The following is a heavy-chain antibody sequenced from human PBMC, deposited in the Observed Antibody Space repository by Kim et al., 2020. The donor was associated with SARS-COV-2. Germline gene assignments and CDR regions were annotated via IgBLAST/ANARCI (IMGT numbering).Heavy chain of an antibody. J-gene: IGHJ6*02. D-gene: IGHD5-12*01. V-gene: IGHV4-39*01. CDR1: GGSISSSSYY. CDR3: ASGYSGYIYYYYGMDV. Sequence: SDTLSLTCTVSGGSISSSSYYWGWIRQPPGKGLEWIGSIYYSGSTYYNPSLKSRVTISVDTSKNQFSLKLSSVTAADTAVYYCASGYSGYIYYYYGMDVWGQGTTVTVSS. CDR2: IYYSGST.